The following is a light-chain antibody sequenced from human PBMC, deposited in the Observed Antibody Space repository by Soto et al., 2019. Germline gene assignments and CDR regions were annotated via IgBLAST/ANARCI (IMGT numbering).Light chain of an antibody. Sequence: QSALTQPASVSGSPGQSITISCTGTSSDVGGYNFVSWYQQHPGKAPKLMISEVSHRPSGVSNRFSGSKSGNTASLTISGLQAEDEADYYCSSLTSKSTDVFGTGTKLTVL. CDR2: EVS. CDR3: SSLTSKSTDV. J-gene: IGLJ1*01. CDR1: SSDVGGYNF. V-gene: IGLV2-14*01.